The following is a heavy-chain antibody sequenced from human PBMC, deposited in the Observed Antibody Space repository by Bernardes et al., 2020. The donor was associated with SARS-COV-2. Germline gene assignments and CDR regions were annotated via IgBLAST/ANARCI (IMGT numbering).Heavy chain of an antibody. Sequence: GESLKISCKGSGYTFTNYWIAWVRQVPGKGLEWMGLIYPDDSDTRYSPSFRGQVTISVAKSISTAYLQWSSLKASDTATYYCARHPQNDFWTGNYRNYYLDYWGQGTLVAVS. CDR1: GYTFTNYW. CDR3: ARHPQNDFWTGNYRNYYLDY. CDR2: IYPDDSDT. D-gene: IGHD3-3*01. J-gene: IGHJ4*02. V-gene: IGHV5-51*01.